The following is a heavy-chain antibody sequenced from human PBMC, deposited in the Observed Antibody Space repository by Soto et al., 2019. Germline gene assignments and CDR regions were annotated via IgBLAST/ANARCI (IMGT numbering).Heavy chain of an antibody. V-gene: IGHV3-30*18. Sequence: GGSLRLSCAASGFTFSSYGMHWVRQAPGKGLEWVAVISYDGSNKYYADSVKGRFTISRDNSKNTLYLQMNSLRAEDTAVYYCAKGTYDFWSGFFWPPYYGMDVWGQGTTVTVSS. CDR3: AKGTYDFWSGFFWPPYYGMDV. CDR1: GFTFSSYG. D-gene: IGHD3-3*01. CDR2: ISYDGSNK. J-gene: IGHJ6*02.